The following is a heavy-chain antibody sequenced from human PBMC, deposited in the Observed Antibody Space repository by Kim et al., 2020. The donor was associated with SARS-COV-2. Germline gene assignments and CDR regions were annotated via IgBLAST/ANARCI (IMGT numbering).Heavy chain of an antibody. CDR2: IYYSGST. V-gene: IGHV4-59*01. J-gene: IGHJ3*02. CDR3: ARNSRSGGSRDAFDI. CDR1: GGSISSYY. D-gene: IGHD2-15*01. Sequence: SETLSLTCTVSGGSISSYYWSWIRQPPGKGLEWIGYIYYSGSTNYNPSLKSRVTISVDTSKNQFSLKLSSVTAADTAVYYCARNSRSGGSRDAFDIWGQG.